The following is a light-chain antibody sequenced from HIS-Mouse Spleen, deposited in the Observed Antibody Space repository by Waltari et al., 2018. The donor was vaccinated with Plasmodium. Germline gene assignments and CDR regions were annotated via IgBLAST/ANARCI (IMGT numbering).Light chain of an antibody. CDR3: QQSYSTWT. Sequence: DIQMTQSPSSLSASVGDRVTITCRASQRISSYLNWYQQKPGKAPKLLIYAASSLQSGVPSRFSGSGSGTDFTLTISSLQPEDFATCYCQQSYSTWTFGQGTKVEIK. CDR2: AAS. CDR1: QRISSY. V-gene: IGKV1-39*01. J-gene: IGKJ1*01.